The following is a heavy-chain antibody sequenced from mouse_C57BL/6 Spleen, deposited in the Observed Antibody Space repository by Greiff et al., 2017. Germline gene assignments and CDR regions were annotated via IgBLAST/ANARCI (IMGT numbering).Heavy chain of an antibody. CDR3: ARHPLYYYDGGAMDY. V-gene: IGHV1-62-2*01. CDR2: IYPGSGSI. Sequence: QVQLQQSGAELVKPGASVKLSCKASGYTFTEYTINWVKQRSGQGLEWIGWIYPGSGSIKYNEKFKVQDTLTADKASSTVYMELSSLTSEDSAVYFCARHPLYYYDGGAMDYWGQGTSVTVSS. CDR1: GYTFTEYT. J-gene: IGHJ4*01. D-gene: IGHD2-4*01.